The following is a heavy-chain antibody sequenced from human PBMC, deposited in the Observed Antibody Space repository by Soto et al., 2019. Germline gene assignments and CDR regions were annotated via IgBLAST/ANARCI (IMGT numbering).Heavy chain of an antibody. CDR3: AKAGQSGDFLDY. CDR1: GFTFKSYA. V-gene: IGHV3-23*01. Sequence: PGGSLRLSCAASGFTFKSYAMTWVRQAPGKGLEWVSVISGSGDNTYYADFVKGRFTISRDNSKNTLYIQLNSLRGDDTAVYYCAKAGQSGDFLDYWGQGTLVTVSS. J-gene: IGHJ4*02. CDR2: ISGSGDNT. D-gene: IGHD4-17*01.